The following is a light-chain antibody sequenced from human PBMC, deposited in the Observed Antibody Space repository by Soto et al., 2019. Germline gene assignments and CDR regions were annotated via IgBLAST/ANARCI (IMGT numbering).Light chain of an antibody. J-gene: IGKJ1*01. CDR2: GTS. CDR1: QSVSSSY. V-gene: IGKV3-20*01. CDR3: QQYGSSPWT. Sequence: TKSPGTLSLSPGERATLSCRASQSVSSSYLGWYQQKPGQPPRLLIYGTSSRATGIPDRFSGSGSGTDFTLTISRLEPEDFAVYYCQQYGSSPWTFGQGTKV.